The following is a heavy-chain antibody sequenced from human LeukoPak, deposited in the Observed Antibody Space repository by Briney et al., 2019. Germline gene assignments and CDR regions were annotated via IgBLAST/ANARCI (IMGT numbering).Heavy chain of an antibody. CDR3: ARGYGRADY. Sequence: GRSLRLSCAASGFTFSSYGMHWVRQAPGKGLEWVAVISYDGSNKYYADSVKGRFTISRDNSKNTLYLQMNSLRAEDTAVYYCARGYGRADYWGQGTLVSVSS. V-gene: IGHV3-30*03. CDR1: GFTFSSYG. CDR2: ISYDGSNK. D-gene: IGHD5-18*01. J-gene: IGHJ4*02.